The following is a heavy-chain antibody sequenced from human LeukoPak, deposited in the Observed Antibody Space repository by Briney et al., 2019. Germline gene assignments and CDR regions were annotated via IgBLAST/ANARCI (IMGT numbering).Heavy chain of an antibody. CDR1: GFTFNSYW. CDR2: IDEDGKTI. J-gene: IGHJ5*02. CDR3: VSDLCGGDDQ. Sequence: GGPLRLSCVASGFTFNSYWMHWVRQAPGKGLVWVSRIDEDGKTIDYADSVKGRFTISRDNAKDTLYLQMSSLRDEDTAVYYCVSDLCGGDDQWGRGTLVTVSS. D-gene: IGHD3-3*01. V-gene: IGHV3-74*01.